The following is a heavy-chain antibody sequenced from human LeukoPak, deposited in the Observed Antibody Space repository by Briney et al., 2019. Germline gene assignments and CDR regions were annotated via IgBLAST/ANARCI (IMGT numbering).Heavy chain of an antibody. J-gene: IGHJ4*02. CDR1: GFTLSSYA. CDR3: AKDSYDSSGSRYDF. D-gene: IGHD3-22*01. Sequence: GGSLRLSCAASGFTLSSYAMSWVRQAPGKGLEWVSAISGSADITYYADSVKGRFTISRDNSKNTLYLQVNSLRAEDTAVYYCAKDSYDSSGSRYDFWGPGTLVTVSS. V-gene: IGHV3-23*01. CDR2: ISGSADIT.